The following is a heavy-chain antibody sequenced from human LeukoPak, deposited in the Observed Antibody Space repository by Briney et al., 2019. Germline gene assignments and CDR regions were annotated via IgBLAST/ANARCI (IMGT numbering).Heavy chain of an antibody. CDR2: INYNGDNK. D-gene: IGHD6-19*01. CDR3: AKDGHCPGALCPTQIAVAGYNDN. V-gene: IGHV3-23*01. CDR1: GFTFSIYT. J-gene: IGHJ4*02. Sequence: GGSLRLSCAASGFTFSIYTMNWVRQAPGKGLEWDSIINYNGDNKYYADSVQGRFTISRDNSKNTVYLQMNSLRAEDTAIYYCAKDGHCPGALCPTQIAVAGYNDNWGQGTLVTVSS.